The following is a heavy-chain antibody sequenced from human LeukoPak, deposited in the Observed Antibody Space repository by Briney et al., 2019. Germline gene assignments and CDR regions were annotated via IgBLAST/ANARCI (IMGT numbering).Heavy chain of an antibody. D-gene: IGHD2-15*01. CDR3: ARDLLLQGDNWFDP. V-gene: IGHV1-69*04. CDR1: GGTFSSYA. CDR2: IIPILGIA. J-gene: IGHJ5*02. Sequence: GASVKASCKASGGTFSSYAISWVRQAPGQGLEWMGRIIPILGIANYAQKFQGRVTITADKSTSTAYMELSSLRSEDTAVYYCARDLLLQGDNWFDPWGQGTLVTVSS.